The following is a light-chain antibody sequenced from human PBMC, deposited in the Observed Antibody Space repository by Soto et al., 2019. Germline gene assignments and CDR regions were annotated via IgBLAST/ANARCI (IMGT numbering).Light chain of an antibody. CDR1: QTVRNNY. J-gene: IGKJ4*01. CDR3: QQFSSYPLT. V-gene: IGKV3-20*01. Sequence: EIVLTQSPGILSLSPGERATLSCMASQTVRNNYLAWYQQKPGQAPRLLIYDASSRATGIPDRFSGGGSGTDFTLTISRLEPEDFAVYYCQQFSSYPLTFGGGTKVDI. CDR2: DAS.